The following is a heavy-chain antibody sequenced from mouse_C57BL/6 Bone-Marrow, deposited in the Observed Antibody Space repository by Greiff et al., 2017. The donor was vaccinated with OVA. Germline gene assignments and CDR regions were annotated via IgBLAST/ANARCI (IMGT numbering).Heavy chain of an antibody. V-gene: IGHV1-81*01. CDR1: GYTFTSYG. Sequence: VQLQQSGAELARPGASVTLSCKASGYTFTSYGISWVKQRTGQGLEWIGEIYPRSGNTYYNEKFKGKATLTADKSSSTAYMELRSLTAEDSAVYFCARKATGGFDYWGQGTTLTVSS. CDR2: IYPRSGNT. CDR3: ARKATGGFDY. J-gene: IGHJ2*01. D-gene: IGHD1-1*01.